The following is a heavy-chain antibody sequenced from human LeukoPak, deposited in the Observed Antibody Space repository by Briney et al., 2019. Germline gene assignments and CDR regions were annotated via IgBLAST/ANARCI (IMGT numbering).Heavy chain of an antibody. CDR3: AKAGVLTLVRGVIVDY. CDR1: GFTFSSYE. CDR2: ISSSGSTI. Sequence: GGSLRLSCAASGFTFSSYEMNWVRQAPGKGLEWVSYISSSGSTIYYADSVKGRFTISRDNSKNTLFLQMNSLRAEDTAVYYCAKAGVLTLVRGVIVDYWGQGTLVTVSS. D-gene: IGHD3-10*01. V-gene: IGHV3-48*03. J-gene: IGHJ4*02.